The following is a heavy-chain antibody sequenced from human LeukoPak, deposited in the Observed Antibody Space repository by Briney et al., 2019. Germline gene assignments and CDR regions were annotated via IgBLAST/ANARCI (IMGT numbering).Heavy chain of an antibody. J-gene: IGHJ4*02. CDR1: GFTFSSYA. D-gene: IGHD2-15*01. Sequence: GGSLRLSCAASGFTFSSYAMSWVRQAPGKGLEWVSTISGSGDSTYYADSVKGRFTISRDNSKYTLYLQMNSLRAEDTALYYCAKDFLVGVIPYYFDYWGQGTLVTVSS. CDR3: AKDFLVGVIPYYFDY. V-gene: IGHV3-23*01. CDR2: ISGSGDST.